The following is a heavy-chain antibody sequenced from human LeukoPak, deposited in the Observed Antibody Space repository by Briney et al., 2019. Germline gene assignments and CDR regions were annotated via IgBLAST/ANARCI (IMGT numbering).Heavy chain of an antibody. CDR2: ISPSSGST. CDR1: GYDFTSYY. D-gene: IGHD3-22*01. CDR3: ARGSSTAVVILDPYYFDS. Sequence: ASVKVSCKASGYDFTSYYMHWLRQAPGQGVEWMAIISPSSGSTSFAQKFQGRLSMTRDTSTSTVYMELRSLRSEDTAVYYCARGSSTAVVILDPYYFDSWGQGTLVTVSS. J-gene: IGHJ4*02. V-gene: IGHV1-46*01.